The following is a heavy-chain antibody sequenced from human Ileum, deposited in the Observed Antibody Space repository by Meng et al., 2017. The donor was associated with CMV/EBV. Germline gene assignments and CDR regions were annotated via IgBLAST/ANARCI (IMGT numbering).Heavy chain of an antibody. CDR1: GFTFSSYA. CDR2: ISYDGSNK. Sequence: SGFTFSSYAMHWVRQAPGKGLEWVAVISYDGSNKYYADSVKGRFTISRDNSKNTLYLQMNSLRAEDTAVYYCARPLAYCGGDCYRDYWGQGTLVTVSS. D-gene: IGHD2-21*01. V-gene: IGHV3-30*04. CDR3: ARPLAYCGGDCYRDY. J-gene: IGHJ4*02.